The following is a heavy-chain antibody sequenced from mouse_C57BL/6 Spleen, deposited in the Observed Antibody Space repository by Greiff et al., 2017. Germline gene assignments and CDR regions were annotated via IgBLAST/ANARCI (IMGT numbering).Heavy chain of an antibody. Sequence: EVMLVESGGGLVKPGGSLKLSCAASGFTFSSYTMSWVRQTPEKRLEWVATISGGGGNTYYPDSVKGRFTISRDNAKNTLYLQRSSLRSEDTALYYCARLGDYDYGNFDYWGQGTTLTVSS. D-gene: IGHD2-4*01. J-gene: IGHJ2*01. V-gene: IGHV5-9*01. CDR1: GFTFSSYT. CDR2: ISGGGGNT. CDR3: ARLGDYDYGNFDY.